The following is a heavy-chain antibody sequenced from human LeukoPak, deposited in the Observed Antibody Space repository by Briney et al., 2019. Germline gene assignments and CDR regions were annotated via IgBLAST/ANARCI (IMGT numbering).Heavy chain of an antibody. Sequence: GASVKVSCKASGGTFSDYAITWVRQAPGQGLEWMGRIIPLFGTANYAQKFQGRVTITAAKSTSTASMELSSLRSEDTAVYYCASFSGGSGSSSLYYFDYWGQGTLVTVSS. CDR2: IIPLFGTA. CDR3: ASFSGGSGSSSLYYFDY. D-gene: IGHD3-10*01. V-gene: IGHV1-69*06. J-gene: IGHJ4*02. CDR1: GGTFSDYA.